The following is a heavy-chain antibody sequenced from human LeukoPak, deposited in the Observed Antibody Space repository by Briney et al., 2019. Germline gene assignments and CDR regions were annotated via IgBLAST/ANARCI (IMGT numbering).Heavy chain of an antibody. Sequence: ASVKVSCKASGYTFTGYGISWVRQAPGQGLEWIGWITPSNGNTHYAQNFQGRVTVTTDTSTSTVYMDLGSLRSDDTAVYYCARDGYYDILTGTDFWGQGTLVTVSS. CDR1: GYTFTGYG. CDR2: ITPSNGNT. CDR3: ARDGYYDILTGTDF. D-gene: IGHD3-9*01. J-gene: IGHJ4*02. V-gene: IGHV1-18*01.